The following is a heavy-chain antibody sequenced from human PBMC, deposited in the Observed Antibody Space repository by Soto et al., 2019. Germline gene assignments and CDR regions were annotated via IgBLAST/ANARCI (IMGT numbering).Heavy chain of an antibody. CDR2: IIPIFGTV. Sequence: QVQLLQSGAEVKKPGSSVRVSCEASGGTFRTYAISWVRQAPGQGLEWMGEIIPIFGTVNYAQKFQGRVTITEDESMTTVYMDLRSLRSEDTAVYYCAKGAVAGTPTSYYYYGMDVWGQGTTVTVSS. CDR1: GGTFRTYA. CDR3: AKGAVAGTPTSYYYYGMDV. V-gene: IGHV1-69*12. D-gene: IGHD6-19*01. J-gene: IGHJ6*02.